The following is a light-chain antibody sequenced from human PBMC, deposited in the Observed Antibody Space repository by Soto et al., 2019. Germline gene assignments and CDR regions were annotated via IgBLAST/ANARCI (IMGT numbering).Light chain of an antibody. J-gene: IGKJ5*01. CDR3: MQSLQTPIT. Sequence: DIVMTQSPLSLPVTPGGPAAISCRSSQSLLHSNGYKYLDWYLQKPGQSPQLLIYLGSNRASGVPDRFSGSGSGTQFTLKISRVEAEDVGVYYCMQSLQTPITFGQGTRLEIK. CDR2: LGS. V-gene: IGKV2-28*01. CDR1: QSLLHSNGYKY.